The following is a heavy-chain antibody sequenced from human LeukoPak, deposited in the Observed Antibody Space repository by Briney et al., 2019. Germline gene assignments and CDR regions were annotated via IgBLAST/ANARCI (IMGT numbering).Heavy chain of an antibody. CDR1: GGSISSSSYY. D-gene: IGHD1-26*01. V-gene: IGHV4-39*02. CDR3: AKDYAFRIVGANPDY. J-gene: IGHJ4*02. CDR2: IYYSGSA. Sequence: SETLSLTCTVSGGSISSSSYYWGWIRQPPGKGLEWIGSIYYSGSAYYNPSLKSRVTISVDTSKNQFSLKLSSVTAADTAVYYCAKDYAFRIVGANPDYWGQGTLVTVSS.